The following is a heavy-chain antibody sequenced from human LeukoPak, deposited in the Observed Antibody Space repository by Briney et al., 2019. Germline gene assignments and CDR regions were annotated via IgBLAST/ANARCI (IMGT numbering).Heavy chain of an antibody. CDR1: GGTFSSYA. CDR2: IIPIFGTA. J-gene: IGHJ4*02. Sequence: SVKVSCKASGGTFSSYAISWVRQAPGQGLEWMGGIIPIFGTANYAQKLQGRVTMTTDTSTSTAYMELRSLRSDDTAVYYCARVAARVPWRYRGQGTLVTVSS. CDR3: ARVAARVPWRY. D-gene: IGHD6-6*01. V-gene: IGHV1-69*05.